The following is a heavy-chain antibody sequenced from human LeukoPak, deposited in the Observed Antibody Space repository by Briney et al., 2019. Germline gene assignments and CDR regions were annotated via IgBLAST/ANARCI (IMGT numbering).Heavy chain of an antibody. CDR3: ARVYDYGGNPAHFDY. CDR1: GGSISTYY. CDR2: IYYTGST. J-gene: IGHJ4*02. V-gene: IGHV4-59*01. Sequence: SETLSLTCTVSGGSISTYYWSWIRQPPGKGLEWICYIYYTGSTNSNPSLKSRVAISVDASKNQFSLHLRSVTAADTAVYYCARVYDYGGNPAHFDYWGQGTLVTVSS. D-gene: IGHD4-23*01.